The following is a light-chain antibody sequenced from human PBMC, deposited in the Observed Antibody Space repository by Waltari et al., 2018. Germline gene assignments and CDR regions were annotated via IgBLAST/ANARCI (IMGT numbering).Light chain of an antibody. V-gene: IGKV3-11*01. CDR2: DTS. J-gene: IGKJ2*01. CDR1: QSISNY. CDR3: QLSGSSLYT. Sequence: EIVLTQSPATLSLSPGERATLSCRASQSISNYLAWYQQKRGQAPRLLLYDTSNRATGIPARFSGSGSGTDFTLTINRLEPEDFAVYFCQLSGSSLYTFGQGTKLAIK.